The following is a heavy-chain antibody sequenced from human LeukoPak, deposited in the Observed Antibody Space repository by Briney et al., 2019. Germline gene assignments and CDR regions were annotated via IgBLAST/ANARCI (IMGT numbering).Heavy chain of an antibody. V-gene: IGHV4-39*01. J-gene: IGHJ4*02. D-gene: IGHD3-22*01. CDR2: IYYNRCT. Sequence: KPSETLSLTCTVSSDSISNSAYHWGWIRQPPGRGLEWIGTIYYNRCTYYNPSLKSRVTISVDTSKNQFSLKLSSVTAADTAMYYCSRLLVGVNTTHHGDCWGQGTLVTVSS. CDR1: SDSISNSAYH. CDR3: SRLLVGVNTTHHGDC.